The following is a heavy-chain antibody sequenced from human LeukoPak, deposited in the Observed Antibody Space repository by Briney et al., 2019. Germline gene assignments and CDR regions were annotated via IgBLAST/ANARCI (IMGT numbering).Heavy chain of an antibody. D-gene: IGHD2-2*01. Sequence: SETLSLTCAVYGGSFSGYYWSWIRQPPGKGLEWIGEINHSGSTNYNPSLKSQVTISVDTSKNQFSLKLSSVTAADTAVYYCARGRWKPAARAAWFDPWGQGTLVTVSS. CDR3: ARGRWKPAARAAWFDP. CDR2: INHSGST. J-gene: IGHJ5*02. V-gene: IGHV4-34*01. CDR1: GGSFSGYY.